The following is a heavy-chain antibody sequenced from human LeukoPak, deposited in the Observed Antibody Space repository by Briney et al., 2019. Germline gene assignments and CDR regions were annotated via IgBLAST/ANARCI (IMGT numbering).Heavy chain of an antibody. D-gene: IGHD2-2*01. Sequence: GEALKISWKGSGYSFTSYWIGWVRQMPGKGLEGMGIIYPGDSDTRYSPSCQGQVTISADTSISTAYLQWSSLKASDTAMYYCARLIACSSTSCYGSAFDIWGQGTMVTVSS. V-gene: IGHV5-51*01. CDR3: ARLIACSSTSCYGSAFDI. CDR2: IYPGDSDT. J-gene: IGHJ3*02. CDR1: GYSFTSYW.